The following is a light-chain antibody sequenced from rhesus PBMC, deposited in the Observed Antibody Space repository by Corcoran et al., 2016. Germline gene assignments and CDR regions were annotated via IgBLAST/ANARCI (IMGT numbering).Light chain of an antibody. CDR3: QHGYGTPLT. V-gene: IGKV1-74*01. CDR1: ENVNNY. J-gene: IGKJ4*01. CDR2: KAS. Sequence: DIQMTQSPSSLSASVGDRVTITCRASENVNNYLNWYQQKPGKAPKLLIYKASILQSGVPSRFSGSGSGTDYTFTLSSLQPEDVSTYYCQHGYGTPLTFGGGTKVEIK.